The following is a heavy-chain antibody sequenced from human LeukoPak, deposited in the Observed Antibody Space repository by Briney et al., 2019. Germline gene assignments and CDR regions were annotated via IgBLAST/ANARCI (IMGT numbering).Heavy chain of an antibody. CDR1: GYTFTSYG. V-gene: IGHV1-18*01. J-gene: IGHJ4*02. CDR3: ARDRISSWYRLSDY. D-gene: IGHD6-13*01. CDR2: ISAYNGNT. Sequence: ASVNVSCKASGYTFTSYGISWVRQAPGQGLEWMGWISAYNGNTNYAQKLQGRVTMTTDTSTSTAYMELRSLRSDDTAVYYCARDRISSWYRLSDYWGQGTLVTVSS.